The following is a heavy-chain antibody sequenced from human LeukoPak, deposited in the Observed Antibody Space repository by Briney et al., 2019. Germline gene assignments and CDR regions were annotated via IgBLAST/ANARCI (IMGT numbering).Heavy chain of an antibody. V-gene: IGHV5-10-1*01. Sequence: GEALKISLKGSGYRFNRYWITWVRQMPGKGLEWMGRIDPSESYTNYSPSFQGQVTISADKSITTVYLQWSSLKASDTAMYYCARRAAGTVEFDYWGQGTLVTVSS. CDR1: GYRFNRYW. CDR2: IDPSESYT. J-gene: IGHJ4*02. CDR3: ARRAAGTVEFDY. D-gene: IGHD6-13*01.